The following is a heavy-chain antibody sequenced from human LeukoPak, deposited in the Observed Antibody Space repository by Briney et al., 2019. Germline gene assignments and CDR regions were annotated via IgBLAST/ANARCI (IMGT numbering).Heavy chain of an antibody. D-gene: IGHD2-2*01. CDR1: SDSISSSY. J-gene: IGHJ1*01. Sequence: SETLSLTCTVSSDSISSSYWSWIRQPPGKGLEWIGYIYYSGSTNYNPSLKSRVAISVDTSKNQFSLKLNSMTAADTAVYYCARGYCSSTICFQYFHHWGQGTLVTVSS. CDR3: ARGYCSSTICFQYFHH. CDR2: IYYSGST. V-gene: IGHV4-59*01.